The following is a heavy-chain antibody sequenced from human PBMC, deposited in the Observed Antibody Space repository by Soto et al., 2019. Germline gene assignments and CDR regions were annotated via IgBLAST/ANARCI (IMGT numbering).Heavy chain of an antibody. V-gene: IGHV4-34*01. CDR1: GGSFSGYY. J-gene: IGHJ4*02. Sequence: PSETLSLTCAVYGGSFSGYYWSWIRQPPGKGLEWIGEINHSGSTNYNPSLKSRVTISVDTSKNQFSLKLSSVTAADTAVYYCARGSAYYDSGSEFDYWGQGTLVTVSS. CDR2: INHSGST. CDR3: ARGSAYYDSGSEFDY. D-gene: IGHD3-10*01.